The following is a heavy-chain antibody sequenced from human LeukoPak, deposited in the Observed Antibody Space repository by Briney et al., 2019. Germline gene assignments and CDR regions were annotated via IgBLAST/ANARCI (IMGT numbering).Heavy chain of an antibody. V-gene: IGHV3-9*01. Sequence: GRSLRLSCAASGFTFDDYAMHWVRQAPGKGLEWVSGISWNSGSIGYADSVKGRFTISRDNAKNSLYLQMNSLRAEDTAVYYCAREAMSAARSTDAFDIWGQGTMVTVSS. CDR2: ISWNSGSI. CDR3: AREAMSAARSTDAFDI. D-gene: IGHD6-6*01. CDR1: GFTFDDYA. J-gene: IGHJ3*02.